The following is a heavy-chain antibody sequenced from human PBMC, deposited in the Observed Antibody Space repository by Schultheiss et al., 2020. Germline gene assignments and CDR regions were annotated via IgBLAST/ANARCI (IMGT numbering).Heavy chain of an antibody. CDR2: IQYDGSIK. J-gene: IGHJ2*01. CDR3: ATRPIAVAGTVWYFDL. D-gene: IGHD6-19*01. V-gene: IGHV3-30*02. CDR1: GFTFSSYS. Sequence: GGSLRLSCAASGFTFSSYSMNWVRQAPGKVMEWVAFIQYDGSIKDYAESVKGQFTISRDNSKNTLYLQMNRMRAEDTAVYYCATRPIAVAGTVWYFDLWGRGNLVTVSS.